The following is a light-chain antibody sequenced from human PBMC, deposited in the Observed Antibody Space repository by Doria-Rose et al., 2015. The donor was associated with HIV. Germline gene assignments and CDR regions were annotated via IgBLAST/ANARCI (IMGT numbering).Light chain of an antibody. CDR1: QTVSTC. V-gene: IGKV1-39*01. CDR2: AAS. J-gene: IGKJ1*01. CDR3: QQTYSSPPWT. Sequence: ARQTVSTCLLWLQQEPRKSPKLLIYAASRLQSGVPSRFSGSGSGTDFTLTISGLQPEDFATYYCQQTYSSPPWTFGQAPKAEMK.